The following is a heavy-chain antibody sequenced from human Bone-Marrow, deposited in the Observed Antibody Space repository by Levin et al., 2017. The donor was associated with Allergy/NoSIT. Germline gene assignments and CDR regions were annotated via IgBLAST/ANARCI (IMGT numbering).Heavy chain of an antibody. V-gene: IGHV4-61*01. J-gene: IGHJ3*02. Sequence: SETLSLTCSVSGGSVRSQNYYWSWIRQPPGKPLEWIGYVSYSGTTTYSPSLDSRVTISLGTSENQFSLRLTSLTAADTAVYYCARDHGDSSDAFAIWGQGTMVTVSS. CDR2: VSYSGTT. D-gene: IGHD4-17*01. CDR3: ARDHGDSSDAFAI. CDR1: GGSVRSQNYY.